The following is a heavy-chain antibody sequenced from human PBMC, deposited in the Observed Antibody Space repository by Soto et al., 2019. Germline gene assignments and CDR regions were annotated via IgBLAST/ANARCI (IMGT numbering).Heavy chain of an antibody. V-gene: IGHV1-8*01. CDR2: MNPNSGNT. CDR3: ARGGGYCSSTSSSGCPDNARYYYYGMDV. CDR1: GYTFTSYD. J-gene: IGHJ6*02. Sequence: QVQLVQSGAEVKKPGASVKVSCKASGYTFTSYDINWVRQATGQGLEWMGWMNPNSGNTGYAQKFQGRVTMTRNTSISTAYMELSSLRSEDTAVYYCARGGGYCSSTSSSGCPDNARYYYYGMDVWGQGTTVTVSS. D-gene: IGHD2-2*01.